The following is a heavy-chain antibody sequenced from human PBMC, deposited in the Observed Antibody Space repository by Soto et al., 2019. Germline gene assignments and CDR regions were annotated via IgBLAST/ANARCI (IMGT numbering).Heavy chain of an antibody. Sequence: QVQLVQSGAEVKKPGSSVKVSCKASGGTFISYAISWVRQAPGRGLEWMGGIIPVFGTANYTQKFQGRVPITANESTSTAYMELSSLRSEDTALYYCARGRATTYLTAFDYWGQGTLVTVSS. CDR2: IIPVFGTA. V-gene: IGHV1-69*01. CDR1: GGTFISYA. CDR3: ARGRATTYLTAFDY. D-gene: IGHD1-26*01. J-gene: IGHJ4*02.